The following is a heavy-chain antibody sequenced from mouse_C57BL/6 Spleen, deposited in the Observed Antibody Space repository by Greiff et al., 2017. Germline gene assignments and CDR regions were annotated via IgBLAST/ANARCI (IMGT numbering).Heavy chain of an antibody. V-gene: IGHV1-19*01. D-gene: IGHD1-2*01. CDR1: GYTFTDYY. CDR2: INPYNGGT. CDR3: ARSPVYDGAWFAY. J-gene: IGHJ3*01. Sequence: VQLQQSGPVLVKPGASVKMSCKASGYTFTDYYMNWVKQSHGKSLEWIGVINPYNGGTSYNQKFKGKATLTVDKSSSTAYMELNSLTSEDSAVYYCARSPVYDGAWFAYWGQGTLVTVSA.